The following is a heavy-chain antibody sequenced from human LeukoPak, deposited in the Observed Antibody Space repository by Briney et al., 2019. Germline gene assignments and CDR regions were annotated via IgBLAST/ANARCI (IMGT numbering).Heavy chain of an antibody. CDR3: AREHSSGYVNYWYFDL. J-gene: IGHJ2*01. Sequence: SQTLSLTCTVSGGSISSGGYYWSWIRQHPGKGLEWIGYIYYSGSTYYNPSLKSRVTISADTSKNQFSLKLSSVTAADTAVYYCAREHSSGYVNYWYFDLWGRGTLVTVSS. CDR1: GGSISSGGYY. CDR2: IYYSGST. D-gene: IGHD5-12*01. V-gene: IGHV4-31*03.